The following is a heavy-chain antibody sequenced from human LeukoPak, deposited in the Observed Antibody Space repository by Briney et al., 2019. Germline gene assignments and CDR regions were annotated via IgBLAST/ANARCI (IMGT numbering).Heavy chain of an antibody. D-gene: IGHD2-21*01. CDR2: INPNSGGT. Sequence: GASVKVSCKASGYTFTGYYMHWVRQAPGQGLECMGWINPNSGGTNYAQKFQGSVTMTRDTSISTAYMEVSRVRADDTAVYYCAKEGGAITDYYYCAMDVWGQGTTVTVSS. V-gene: IGHV1-2*02. CDR1: GYTFTGYY. CDR3: AKEGGAITDYYYCAMDV. J-gene: IGHJ6*02.